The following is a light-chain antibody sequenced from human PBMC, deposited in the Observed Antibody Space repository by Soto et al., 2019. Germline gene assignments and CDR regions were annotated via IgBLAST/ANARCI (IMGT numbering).Light chain of an antibody. CDR1: QSVSSN. J-gene: IGKJ2*01. Sequence: EIVMTQSPATLSVSPGERATLSCRASQSVSSNLAWYQQKPGQAPRLLIYGASIRATGIPARFSGSGSGTEFPLTISSLQSDDFPVYYCQQYNNWPRTSGQGTKLEIK. V-gene: IGKV3-15*01. CDR2: GAS. CDR3: QQYNNWPRT.